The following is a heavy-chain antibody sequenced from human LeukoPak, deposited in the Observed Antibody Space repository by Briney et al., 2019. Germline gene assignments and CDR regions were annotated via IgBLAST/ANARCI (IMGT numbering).Heavy chain of an antibody. CDR2: IKQDGSEK. CDR1: GFTFSDYW. CDR3: AKGYTTNWDPYFDY. D-gene: IGHD6-13*01. Sequence: GGSLRLSCAASGFTFSDYWMNWVRQAPGKGLEWVANIKQDGSEKYYMESVKGRFTISRDNAKNSLFLLMDSLRDDDTAIYYCAKGYTTNWDPYFDYWGQGSLVTVSS. J-gene: IGHJ4*02. V-gene: IGHV3-7*01.